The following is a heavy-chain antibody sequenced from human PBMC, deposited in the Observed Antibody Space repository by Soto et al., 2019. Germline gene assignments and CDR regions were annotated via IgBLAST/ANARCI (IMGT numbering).Heavy chain of an antibody. CDR3: AIRASYYDSSGYFDY. D-gene: IGHD3-22*01. CDR2: INSDGSST. Sequence: VQLVESGGGLVQPGGSLRLSCAASGFTFSSYWMHWVRQAPGKGLVWVSRINSDGSSTSYADSVKGRFTISRDNPKKTLNLQMNSLRAEDTAVYYCAIRASYYDSSGYFDYWGQGTLVTVSS. J-gene: IGHJ4*02. CDR1: GFTFSSYW. V-gene: IGHV3-74*01.